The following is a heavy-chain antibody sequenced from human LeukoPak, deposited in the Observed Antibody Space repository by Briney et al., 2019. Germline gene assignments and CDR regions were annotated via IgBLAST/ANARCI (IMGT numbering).Heavy chain of an antibody. CDR2: ISSNGGST. CDR3: ARDPRIAYYYDSSGYYDY. J-gene: IGHJ4*02. V-gene: IGHV3-64*01. Sequence: GGSLRLSCAASGFTFSSYAMHWVRQAPGKGLEYVSAISSNGGSTYYANSVKGRFTISRDNSKNTLYLQMGSLRAEDMAVYYCARDPRIAYYYDSSGYYDYWVLGTL. CDR1: GFTFSSYA. D-gene: IGHD3-22*01.